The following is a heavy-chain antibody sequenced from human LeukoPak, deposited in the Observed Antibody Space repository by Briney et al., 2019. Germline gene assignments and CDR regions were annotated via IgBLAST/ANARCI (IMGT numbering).Heavy chain of an antibody. CDR3: TRGGSYYGVY. D-gene: IGHD1-26*01. CDR1: GFTFSDHY. CDR2: IRSKAYGGTT. Sequence: GGSLRLSCAASGFTFSDHYMDWVRQVPGKGLEWVGFIRSKAYGGTTGYAASVKGRFTISRDDSKSIAYLQMNSLKTEDTAVYYCTRGGSYYGVYWGQGTLVTVSS. J-gene: IGHJ4*02. V-gene: IGHV3-49*04.